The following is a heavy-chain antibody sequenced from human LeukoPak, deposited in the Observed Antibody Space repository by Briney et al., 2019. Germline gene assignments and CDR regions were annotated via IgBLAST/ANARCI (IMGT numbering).Heavy chain of an antibody. CDR1: GFTFSSYS. V-gene: IGHV3-48*04. CDR3: ARGRDILTGYRWGPFDY. D-gene: IGHD3-9*01. Sequence: PGGSLRLSCAASGFTFSSYSMNWVRQAPGKGLEWVSYISSSSSTIYYADSVKGRFTISRDNAKNSLYLQMNSLRAEDTAVYYCARGRDILTGYRWGPFDYWGQGTLVTVSS. J-gene: IGHJ4*02. CDR2: ISSSSSTI.